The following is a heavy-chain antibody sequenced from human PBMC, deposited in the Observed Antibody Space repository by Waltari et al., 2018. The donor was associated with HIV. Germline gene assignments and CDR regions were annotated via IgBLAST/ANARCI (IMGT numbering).Heavy chain of an antibody. J-gene: IGHJ4*02. CDR2: IKQEGSDK. D-gene: IGHD3-10*01. Sequence: EVQLVESGGGLVQPGGSLRLSCAASGFTFSSYWMSWVRQAPGKGREWVDNIKQEGSDKYYVDSVNGRFTISRENAENSLYLQMNSLRAEDTAVYYCARGGFYGSGSKVNWGQGTLVTVSS. CDR3: ARGGFYGSGSKVN. CDR1: GFTFSSYW. V-gene: IGHV3-7*04.